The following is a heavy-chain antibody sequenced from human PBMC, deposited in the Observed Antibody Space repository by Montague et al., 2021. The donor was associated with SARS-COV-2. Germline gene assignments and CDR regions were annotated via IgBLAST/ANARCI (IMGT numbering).Heavy chain of an antibody. V-gene: IGHV3-30-3*01. J-gene: IGHJ6*02. D-gene: IGHD3-9*01. CDR3: AREARYFDWLPSLYYYYGMDV. CDR1: GFTFSSYA. Sequence: SLRLSCAASGFTFSSYAMHWVRQAPGKGLEWVAVISYDGSNKYYADSVEGRFTISRDNSKNTLYLQMNSLRAEDTAVYYCAREARYFDWLPSLYYYYGMDVWGQGTTVTVSS. CDR2: ISYDGSNK.